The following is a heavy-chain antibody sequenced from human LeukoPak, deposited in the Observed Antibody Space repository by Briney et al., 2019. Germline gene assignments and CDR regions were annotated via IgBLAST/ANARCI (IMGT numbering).Heavy chain of an antibody. CDR1: GFTFSDYY. D-gene: IGHD3-9*01. CDR2: ISSSGSTI. CDR3: ARSARGRILTGYYWGYYYYGMDV. V-gene: IGHV3-11*01. Sequence: RGSLRLSCAASGFTFSDYYMSWIRQAPGKGLEWVSYISSSGSTIYYADSVKGRFTISRDNAKNSLYLQMNSLRAEDTAVYYCARSARGRILTGYYWGYYYYGMDVWGQGTTVTVSS. J-gene: IGHJ6*02.